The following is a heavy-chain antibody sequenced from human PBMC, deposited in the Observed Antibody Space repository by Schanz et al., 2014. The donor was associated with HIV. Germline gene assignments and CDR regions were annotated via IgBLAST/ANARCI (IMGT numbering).Heavy chain of an antibody. J-gene: IGHJ3*02. Sequence: QVQLVQSGAEVKKPGASVKVSCKASGYTFTSYYMHWVRQAPGQGLEWLGWINPGSGNTGYAQKFQGRVTMTRDFFTSTAYMELSSLRSEDTAVYYCASGRFDTVIWWGDAFLIWGRGTMVTVSS. CDR2: INPGSGNT. D-gene: IGHD5-18*01. CDR3: ASGRFDTVIWWGDAFLI. V-gene: IGHV1-8*02. CDR1: GYTFTSYY.